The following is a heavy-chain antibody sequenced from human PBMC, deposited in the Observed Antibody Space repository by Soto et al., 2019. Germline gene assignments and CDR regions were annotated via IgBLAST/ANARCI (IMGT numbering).Heavy chain of an antibody. CDR1: GDSDCSNSAA. J-gene: IGHJ1*01. CDR2: TYYRSKWYN. CDR3: ARDLSGFFQH. Sequence: PSQALSRTSAISGDSDCSNSAAWNWIRQSPSRGLEWLGRTYYRSKWYNDYAGSVRSRITINPDTSKNQFSLHLNSVTPDDTAVYYCARDLSGFFQHWGLGTLVTSPQ. D-gene: IGHD3-3*02. V-gene: IGHV6-1*01.